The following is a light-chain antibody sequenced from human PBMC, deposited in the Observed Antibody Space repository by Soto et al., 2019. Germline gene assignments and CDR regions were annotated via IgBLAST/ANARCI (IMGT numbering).Light chain of an antibody. Sequence: QSALTQPRSVSGSPGQSVTISCTGTSSDVGGYNYVSWYQQHPGKAPKLMIYDTSNKHSWTPARFSGSLLGGKAALTLSGAQPEDEAEYYCSLSYSDVVVFGGGTKVTVL. CDR3: SLSYSDVVV. J-gene: IGLJ2*01. CDR1: SSDVGGYNY. V-gene: IGLV2-11*01. CDR2: DTS.